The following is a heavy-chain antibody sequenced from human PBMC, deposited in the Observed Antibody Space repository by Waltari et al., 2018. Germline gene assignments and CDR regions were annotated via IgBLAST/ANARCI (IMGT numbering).Heavy chain of an antibody. CDR1: GGTFSSYAI. Sequence: QVQLVQSGAEVKKPGSSVKVSCKASGGTFSSYAISWVRQAPGQGLEWIGSIYHSGRTYYNPSLKSRVTISVDTSKNQFSLKLSSVTAADTAVYYCARDHSYYDFWSGYYYDAFDIWGQGTMVTVSS. D-gene: IGHD3-3*01. J-gene: IGHJ3*02. CDR3: ARDHSYYDFWSGYYYDAFDI. V-gene: IGHV4-38-2*02. CDR2: IYHSGRT.